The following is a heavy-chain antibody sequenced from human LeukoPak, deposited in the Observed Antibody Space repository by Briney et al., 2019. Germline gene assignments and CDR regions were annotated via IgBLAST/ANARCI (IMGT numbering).Heavy chain of an antibody. J-gene: IGHJ3*02. D-gene: IGHD2-15*01. CDR2: ISYDGSNK. V-gene: IGHV3-30*03. CDR3: ARDCTGGTCYDAFDI. CDR1: GFTFSSYG. Sequence: GGSLRLSCAASGFTFSSYGMHWVRQAPGKGVEWVTLISYDGSNKYYADSVKGRFTISRDNSKNTLYLQMNSLRAGDTAVYYCARDCTGGTCYDAFDIWGQGTMVTVSS.